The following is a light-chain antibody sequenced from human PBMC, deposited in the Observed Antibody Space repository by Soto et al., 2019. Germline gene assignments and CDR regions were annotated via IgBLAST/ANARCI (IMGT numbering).Light chain of an antibody. CDR3: QEYDSSPHGST. V-gene: IGKV3-20*01. J-gene: IGKJ2*01. CDR2: GAS. CDR1: QSISNNY. Sequence: EIVLTQSPGTLSLSPGERATLSCRASQSISNNYLAWYQQRLGQAPSLLLYGASTRAAGIPDRFSGSGSGTDFTLTISRLEPEDFAVYYCQEYDSSPHGSTFGQGTKLEIK.